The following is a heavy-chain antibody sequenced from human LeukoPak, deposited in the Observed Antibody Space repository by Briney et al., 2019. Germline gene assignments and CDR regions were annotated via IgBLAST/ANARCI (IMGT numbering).Heavy chain of an antibody. J-gene: IGHJ4*02. D-gene: IGHD3-22*01. Sequence: GESPKISCKGSGHSFNSYWIGWVRQMPGKGLEWMGIIYPGDSDTRYSPSFQGQVTISADKSISTAYLQWSSLKASDTAMYYCARGQGDSSGYYSLDYWGQGTLVTVSS. CDR1: GHSFNSYW. CDR3: ARGQGDSSGYYSLDY. CDR2: IYPGDSDT. V-gene: IGHV5-51*01.